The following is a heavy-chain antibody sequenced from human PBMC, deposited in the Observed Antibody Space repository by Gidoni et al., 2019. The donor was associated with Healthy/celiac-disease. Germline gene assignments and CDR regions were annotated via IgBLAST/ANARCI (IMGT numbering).Heavy chain of an antibody. CDR1: GRSISSSSYY. Sequence: LQLQESGPGLVKPSETLSLTCTVSGRSISSSSYYWGWLRQPPGKGLEWIGSIYYSGSTYYNPSLKSRVTISVDTSKNQFSLKLSSVTAADTAVYYCARIEMASFDYWGQGTLVTVSS. CDR2: IYYSGST. CDR3: ARIEMASFDY. J-gene: IGHJ4*02. V-gene: IGHV4-39*01.